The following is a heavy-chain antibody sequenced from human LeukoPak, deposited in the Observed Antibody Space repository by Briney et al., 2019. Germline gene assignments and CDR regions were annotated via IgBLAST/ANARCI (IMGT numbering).Heavy chain of an antibody. Sequence: ASETLSLTCAVSGASISGSGYYLGWIRQPPGKGLEWIGNIYYSGSTYYNPSLKSRVTISVDTSKNQFSLKLSSVTAADTAVYYCARVHNWNYPYYYYYMDVWGKGTTVTVSS. D-gene: IGHD1-7*01. J-gene: IGHJ6*03. CDR3: ARVHNWNYPYYYYYMDV. V-gene: IGHV4-39*07. CDR2: IYYSGST. CDR1: GASISGSGYY.